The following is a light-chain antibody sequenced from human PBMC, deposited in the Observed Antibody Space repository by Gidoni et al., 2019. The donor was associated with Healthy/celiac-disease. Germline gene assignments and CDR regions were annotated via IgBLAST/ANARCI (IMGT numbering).Light chain of an antibody. Sequence: DIQMTQSPSTLSASVGDRVTITCLASQSISTWLAWYQQIPGKAPKLLIYDASSLESGVPSRFSGSGSGTEFTLTISSLQPDDFATYYCQQYNSYPYTFXQXTKLEIK. CDR2: DAS. CDR1: QSISTW. J-gene: IGKJ2*01. V-gene: IGKV1-5*01. CDR3: QQYNSYPYT.